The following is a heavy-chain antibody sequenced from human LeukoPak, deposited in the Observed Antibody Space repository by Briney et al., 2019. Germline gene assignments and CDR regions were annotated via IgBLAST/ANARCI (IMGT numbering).Heavy chain of an antibody. CDR1: GYTFTSYG. V-gene: IGHV1-18*01. CDR3: AKAYCGGDCYSNWFDP. J-gene: IGHJ5*02. D-gene: IGHD2-21*02. Sequence: ASVKVSCXASGYTFTSYGISWVRQAPGQGLEWMGWISAYNGNTNYAQKLQGRVTMTTDTSTSTAYMELRSLRSDDTAVYYCAKAYCGGDCYSNWFDPWGQGTLVTVSS. CDR2: ISAYNGNT.